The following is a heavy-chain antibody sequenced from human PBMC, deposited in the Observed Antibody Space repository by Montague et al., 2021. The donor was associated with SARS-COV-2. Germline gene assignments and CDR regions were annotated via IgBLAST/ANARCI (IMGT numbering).Heavy chain of an antibody. Sequence: SLRLSCAASGFTFNTYGMSWVRQAPGTGLEWVAFIWYDGSNKYHSESVKGRFTISKDNSRNTLYLQMNSLRVEDTAVYYCARDRGRQYLVPDYWGQGTLVTVSS. J-gene: IGHJ4*02. D-gene: IGHD3-10*01. CDR2: IWYDGSNK. V-gene: IGHV3-33*07. CDR1: GFTFNTYG. CDR3: ARDRGRQYLVPDY.